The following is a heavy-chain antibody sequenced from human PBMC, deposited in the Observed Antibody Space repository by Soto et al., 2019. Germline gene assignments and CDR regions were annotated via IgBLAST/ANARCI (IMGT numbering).Heavy chain of an antibody. J-gene: IGHJ4*02. V-gene: IGHV4-34*01. D-gene: IGHD3-10*01. CDR2: INHSGST. CDR3: ARKPLLWFGEFRY. CDR1: GGSFSGFY. Sequence: SETLSPTCAFYGGSFSGFYWSWIRQPPGKGLEWIGEINHSGSTNYNPSLKSRVTISVDTSKNQFSLKLSSVTAADTAVYYCARKPLLWFGEFRYWGQGTLVTVSS.